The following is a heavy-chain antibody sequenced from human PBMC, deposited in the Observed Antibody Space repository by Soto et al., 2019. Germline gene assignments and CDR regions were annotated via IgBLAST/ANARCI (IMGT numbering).Heavy chain of an antibody. CDR3: ARGAPRGRGVPTYLHY. Sequence: PLSLTCTVSGDSITGGGYYWNWVRQLPGKGLEWIGCVYYTGTTYYNPSLKSRITISIDSSKNQFSLTLSSVTAADTALYICARGAPRGRGVPTYLHYWGQGTLVTVSS. CDR1: GDSITGGGYY. D-gene: IGHD3-10*01. CDR2: VYYTGTT. J-gene: IGHJ4*02. V-gene: IGHV4-31*03.